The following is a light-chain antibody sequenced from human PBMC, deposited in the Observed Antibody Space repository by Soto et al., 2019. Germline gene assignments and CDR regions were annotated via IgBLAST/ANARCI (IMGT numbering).Light chain of an antibody. V-gene: IGKV1-39*01. CDR3: QQSYRTPHT. CDR2: AAS. CDR1: QGVSGY. Sequence: DIQMTQSPSSLSASVGDRVTITCRASQGVSGYLLWYQQRQGRAPKLLIYAASTLLSGVPSRFSGSGSGANFTLTITSLQPEDFATYYCQQSYRTPHTFGQGTKLETK. J-gene: IGKJ2*01.